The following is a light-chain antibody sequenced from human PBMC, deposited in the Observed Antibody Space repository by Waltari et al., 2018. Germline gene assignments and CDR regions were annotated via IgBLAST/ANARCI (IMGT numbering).Light chain of an antibody. CDR3: QQYYSTPLT. V-gene: IGKV4-1*01. CDR2: WAS. Sequence: DIVMTQSPDSLAVPLGERATITCKYSQSVLYSSNNKNYLAWYQQKPGQPPKLLIYWASIRESGVPDRFSGSGSGTDFTLTISSLQAEDVAVYYCQQYYSTPLTFGQGTKLEIK. J-gene: IGKJ2*01. CDR1: QSVLYSSNNKNY.